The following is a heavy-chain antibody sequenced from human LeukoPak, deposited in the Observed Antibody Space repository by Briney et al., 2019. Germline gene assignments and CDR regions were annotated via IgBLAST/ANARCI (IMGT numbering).Heavy chain of an antibody. D-gene: IGHD6-13*01. J-gene: IGHJ4*02. CDR3: ARDLMGIAYRGAFYY. CDR2: IKEDGGEM. Sequence: PGGSLRLSCAASGFIFSSYWMSWVRQAPGKGRKWGPNIKEDGGEMYYVDSVKGRFTISRDNAKNSLYLQMNSLRAEDTAVYYCARDLMGIAYRGAFYYWGQGTLVTVSS. CDR1: GFIFSSYW. V-gene: IGHV3-7*03.